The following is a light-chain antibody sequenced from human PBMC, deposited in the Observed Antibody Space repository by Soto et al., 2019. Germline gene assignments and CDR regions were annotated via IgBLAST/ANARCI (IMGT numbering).Light chain of an antibody. J-gene: IGLJ1*01. V-gene: IGLV1-51*01. CDR1: SSNIGGNS. Sequence: QSVMTQPPSVSAAPGQKFTISCSGSSSNIGGNSVSWYQQLPGTAPKLLIYDDNKRPSGIPDRFSGSKSGTSATLGITGFQTGDEADYYCGSWDSSLSAYVFGIGTKLTVL. CDR3: GSWDSSLSAYV. CDR2: DDN.